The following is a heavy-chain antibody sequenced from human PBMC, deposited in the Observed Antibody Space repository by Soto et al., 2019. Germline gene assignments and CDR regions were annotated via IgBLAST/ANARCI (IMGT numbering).Heavy chain of an antibody. CDR2: ISYDGNLK. V-gene: IGHV3-30*18. J-gene: IGHJ6*02. D-gene: IGHD3-10*01. CDR1: GFTFSSHG. CDR3: SKSGNITDYYFFYYGLDV. Sequence: PGGSLRLSCAASGFTFSSHGMHWVRQAPGKGLEWVAMISYDGNLKYYADSVKGRFTISRDNSKNTLYLQMNSLRPEDRAVYYCSKSGNITDYYFFYYGLDVWGQGTMVTVSS.